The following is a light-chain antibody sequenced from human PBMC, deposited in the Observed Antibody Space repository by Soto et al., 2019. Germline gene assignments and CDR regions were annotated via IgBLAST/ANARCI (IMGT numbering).Light chain of an antibody. J-gene: IGKJ1*01. V-gene: IGKV1-5*03. CDR1: QSISDS. Sequence: DIQMTQSPSTLSASVGDRVTITCRASQSISDSLAWYQQKPGKAPKLLIYEASSLKSGVPSRFSGSRSGTEYTLIISSLQPDDFATYYCQQYNGYWTFGQGTKVEIK. CDR3: QQYNGYWT. CDR2: EAS.